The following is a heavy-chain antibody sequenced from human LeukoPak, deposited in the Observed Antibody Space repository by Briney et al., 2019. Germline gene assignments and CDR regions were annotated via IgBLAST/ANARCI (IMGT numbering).Heavy chain of an antibody. CDR3: ATSWGYYYGSGSPGVGNDAFDI. D-gene: IGHD3-10*01. J-gene: IGHJ3*02. Sequence: KPGGSLRLSCAVSGFTFSRSTMNWVRQAPGKGLEWVSSISSSSTYIYYADSVKGRFTISRDNAKNSLYLQMNSLRAEDTAVYYCATSWGYYYGSGSPGVGNDAFDIWGQGTMVTVSS. V-gene: IGHV3-21*04. CDR1: GFTFSRST. CDR2: ISSSSTYI.